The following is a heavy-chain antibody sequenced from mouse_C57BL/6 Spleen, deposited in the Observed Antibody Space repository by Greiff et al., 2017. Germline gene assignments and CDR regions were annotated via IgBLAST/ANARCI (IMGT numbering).Heavy chain of an antibody. CDR2: IYPSDSET. V-gene: IGHV1-61*01. D-gene: IGHD3-2*02. CDR1: GYTFTSYW. Sequence: QVQLQQPGAELVRPGSSVKLSCKASGYTFTSYWMDWVKQRPGQGLEWIGNIYPSDSETHYNQKFKDKATLTVDKSSSTAYMQLSSLTSEDSAVYYCALRQLRFGAMDYWGQGTSVTVSS. CDR3: ALRQLRFGAMDY. J-gene: IGHJ4*01.